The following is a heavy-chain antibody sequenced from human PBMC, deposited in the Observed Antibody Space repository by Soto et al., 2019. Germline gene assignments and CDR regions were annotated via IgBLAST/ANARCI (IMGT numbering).Heavy chain of an antibody. V-gene: IGHV4-34*01. CDR3: ARVPSPFDYYYAMDV. Sequence: PSETLSLTCAVYGGSFSGYYWSWLRQPPGKGLEWIGEINHSGSTNYNPSLKSRVTISVDTSKNQFSLKLSSVTAADTAVYYCARVPSPFDYYYAMDVWGQGTTVT. CDR1: GGSFSGYY. CDR2: INHSGST. D-gene: IGHD3-16*01. J-gene: IGHJ6*02.